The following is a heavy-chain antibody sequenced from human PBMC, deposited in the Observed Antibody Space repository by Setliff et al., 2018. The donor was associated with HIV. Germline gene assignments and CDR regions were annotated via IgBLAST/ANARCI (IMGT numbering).Heavy chain of an antibody. D-gene: IGHD3-16*01. Sequence: HPGGSLRLSCAASGFTFSSYWMSWVRQAPGKGLEWVANIKQDGSEKYYVDSVKGRFTISRDNAKNSLYLQMNSLRAEDTAVYYCARDGGFYLGGYYYYGMDVWGQGTTVTVSS. V-gene: IGHV3-7*01. CDR3: ARDGGFYLGGYYYYGMDV. CDR2: IKQDGSEK. J-gene: IGHJ6*02. CDR1: GFTFSSYW.